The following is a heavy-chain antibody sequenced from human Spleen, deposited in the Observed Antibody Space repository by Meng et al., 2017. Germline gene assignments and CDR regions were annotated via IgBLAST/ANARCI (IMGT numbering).Heavy chain of an antibody. CDR3: ARPLYCSITNCYPSPNDAFDI. J-gene: IGHJ3*02. D-gene: IGHD2-2*01. CDR1: GFTFSAYG. Sequence: GESLKISCAASGFTFSAYGMHWVRQAPGKGLEWVSAISGSGGSTYYADSVKGRFTISRDNSKNTLYLQMNSLRAEDTAVYYCARPLYCSITNCYPSPNDAFDIWGQGTMVTVSS. CDR2: ISGSGGST. V-gene: IGHV3-23*01.